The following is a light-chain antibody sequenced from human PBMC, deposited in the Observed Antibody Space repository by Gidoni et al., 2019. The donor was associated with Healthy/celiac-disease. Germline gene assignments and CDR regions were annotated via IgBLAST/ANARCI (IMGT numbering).Light chain of an antibody. CDR3: QQYDHLPFT. J-gene: IGKJ3*01. Sequence: DIEMTKSPSSLSAAVRDRVTLTFQESQDISNSLYWYQQKPGNAPHILIYDASNLETGVPSRFSGSGSGTDFTFTSRRLQHEDIATYYRQQYDHLPFTFGPGTQVEIK. CDR2: DAS. V-gene: IGKV1-33*01. CDR1: QDISNS.